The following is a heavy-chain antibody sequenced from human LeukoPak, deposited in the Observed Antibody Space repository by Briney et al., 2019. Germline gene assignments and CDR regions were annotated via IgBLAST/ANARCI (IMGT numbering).Heavy chain of an antibody. CDR2: IYTSGST. D-gene: IGHD6-13*01. Sequence: SETLSLTCTVSGGSISSGSYYLSWIRQPAGKGLEWIGRIYTSGSTNYNPSLKSRVTISVDTSKNQFPLKLSSVTAADTAVYYCARGGAAAYWGQGTLVTVSS. CDR3: ARGGAAAY. J-gene: IGHJ4*02. V-gene: IGHV4-61*02. CDR1: GGSISSGSYY.